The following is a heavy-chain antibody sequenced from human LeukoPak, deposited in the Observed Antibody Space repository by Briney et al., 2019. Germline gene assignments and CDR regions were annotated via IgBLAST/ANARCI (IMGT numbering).Heavy chain of an antibody. CDR3: AKSTYYYDSSGYLYAFDI. J-gene: IGHJ3*02. V-gene: IGHV3-23*01. CDR1: GFTFSSYT. D-gene: IGHD3-22*01. CDR2: ISGSGGST. Sequence: PGGSLRLSCAASGFTFSSYTMSWVRQAPGKGLEWVSAISGSGGSTYYADSVKGRFTISRDNSKNTLYLQMNSLRAEDTAVYYCAKSTYYYDSSGYLYAFDIWGQGTMVIVSS.